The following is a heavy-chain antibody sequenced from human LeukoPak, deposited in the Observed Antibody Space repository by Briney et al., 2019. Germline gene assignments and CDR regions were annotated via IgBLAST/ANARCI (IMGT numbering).Heavy chain of an antibody. D-gene: IGHD6-19*01. CDR2: ISYDGSNK. V-gene: IGHV3-30*03. J-gene: IGHJ4*02. Sequence: PGGSLRLSCAASGFTFSVYGMHWVRQAPGKGLEWVAVISYDGSNKYYADSVKGRFTISRDNSRNTLSLQMNSLRAEDTAVYYCARDGFPGGTVAGTYLNYWGQGTLVTVSS. CDR1: GFTFSVYG. CDR3: ARDGFPGGTVAGTYLNY.